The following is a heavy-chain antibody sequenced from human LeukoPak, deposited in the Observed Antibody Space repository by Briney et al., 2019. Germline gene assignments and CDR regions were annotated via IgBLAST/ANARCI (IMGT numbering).Heavy chain of an antibody. V-gene: IGHV5-51*01. CDR2: IYPGDSNT. D-gene: IGHD3-22*01. Sequence: GESLKTSCKGSGYSFTTYWIGWVRQMPGKGLEWMGIIYPGDSNTRYSPSFQGQVTISADKSISTTYLQWSSLKASDTAMYYCARVDSSGYPFDYWGQGTLVTVSS. CDR1: GYSFTTYW. CDR3: ARVDSSGYPFDY. J-gene: IGHJ4*02.